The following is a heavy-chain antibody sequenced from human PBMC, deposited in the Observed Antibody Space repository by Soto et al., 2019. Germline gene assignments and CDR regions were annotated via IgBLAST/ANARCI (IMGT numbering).Heavy chain of an antibody. CDR2: IYYSGST. J-gene: IGHJ4*02. D-gene: IGHD6-13*01. CDR1: GGSISNYY. Sequence: PSETLSLTCTVSGGSISNYYWSWIRQPPGKGLEWIGYIYYSGSTNFNPSLKSRVTISVDTSKNQFSLKLSSVTAADTAVYYCARHSRTWYDSDYRGQGTLVTVSS. CDR3: ARHSRTWYDSDY. V-gene: IGHV4-59*08.